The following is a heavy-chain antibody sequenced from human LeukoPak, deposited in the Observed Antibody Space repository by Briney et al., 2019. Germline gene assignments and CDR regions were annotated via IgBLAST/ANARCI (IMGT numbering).Heavy chain of an antibody. J-gene: IGHJ4*02. CDR3: AKMGASSGYSPIDY. D-gene: IGHD3-22*01. CDR2: ISTYDGNT. CDR1: GYSFTIYG. V-gene: IGHV1-18*01. Sequence: ASVTVSCTASGYSFTIYGFSWVRQAPGQGLEWMGWISTYDGNTNYAQKVQGRVTMTTDSSTSTAYMELRTLRSDDTAVYYCAKMGASSGYSPIDYWGQGTLVTVSS.